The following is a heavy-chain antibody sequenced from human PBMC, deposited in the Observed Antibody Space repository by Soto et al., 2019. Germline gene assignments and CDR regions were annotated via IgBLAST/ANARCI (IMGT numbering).Heavy chain of an antibody. CDR3: ARGGDIVVVPAEFDP. CDR1: GYTFTSYG. CDR2: ISAYNGNT. V-gene: IGHV1-18*01. D-gene: IGHD2-2*01. Sequence: PSVKVSCKASGYTFTSYGISWVRQAPGQGLEWMGWISAYNGNTNYAQKLQGRVTMTTDTSTSTAYMELRSLRSDDTAVYYCARGGDIVVVPAEFDPWGQGTLVTVSS. J-gene: IGHJ5*02.